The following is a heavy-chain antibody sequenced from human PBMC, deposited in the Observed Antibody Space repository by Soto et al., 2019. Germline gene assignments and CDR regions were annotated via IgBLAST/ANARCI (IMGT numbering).Heavy chain of an antibody. CDR1: GFTFSSYG. CDR2: ISYDGSNK. CDR3: AKDSGLYGSGSYSHGY. V-gene: IGHV3-30*18. J-gene: IGHJ4*02. Sequence: GGSLRLSCAASGFTFSSYGMHWVRQAPGKGLEWVAVISYDGSNKYYADSVKGRFTISRDNSKNTLYLQMNSLRAEDTAVYYCAKDSGLYGSGSYSHGYWGQGTLVTVSS. D-gene: IGHD3-10*01.